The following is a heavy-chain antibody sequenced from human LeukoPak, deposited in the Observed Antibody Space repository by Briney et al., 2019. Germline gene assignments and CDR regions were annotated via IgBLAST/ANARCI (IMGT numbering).Heavy chain of an antibody. J-gene: IGHJ2*01. Sequence: SETLSLTCTVSGGSISSSGYYWGWIRQPPGKGLEWIGSIYYSGSTYYNPSLKSRVTISVDTSKNQFSLKLSSVTAADTAVYYCARDRVGAYRGYFDLWGRGTLVTVSS. CDR2: IYYSGST. D-gene: IGHD1-26*01. V-gene: IGHV4-39*07. CDR3: ARDRVGAYRGYFDL. CDR1: GGSISSSGYY.